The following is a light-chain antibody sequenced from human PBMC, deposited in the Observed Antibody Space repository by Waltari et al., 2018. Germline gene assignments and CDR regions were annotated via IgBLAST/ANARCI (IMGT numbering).Light chain of an antibody. Sequence: EIVMTQSPATLSASPGQRATLPCRASQSVGSNLAWYQQKPGQDPRLLIYGASTRATGIAARFSGRGSGTEFTLNISSLQSEDFAVYYCQQYNKWPLTFGQGTKLEIK. V-gene: IGKV3D-15*01. CDR2: GAS. J-gene: IGKJ2*01. CDR3: QQYNKWPLT. CDR1: QSVGSN.